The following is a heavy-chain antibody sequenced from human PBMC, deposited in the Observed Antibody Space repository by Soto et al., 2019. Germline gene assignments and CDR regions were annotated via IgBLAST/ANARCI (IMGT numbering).Heavy chain of an antibody. V-gene: IGHV4-34*01. CDR3: ARDYYGSGSRFFDY. Sequence: PSETLSLTCAVYGGSFSGYYWSCIRQPPGKGLEWIVEINHSGSTNYNPSLKSRVTISVDTDKNQFSLKLSSVTAADTAVYYCARDYYGSGSRFFDYWGQGTLVTVSS. CDR1: GGSFSGYY. D-gene: IGHD3-10*01. J-gene: IGHJ4*02. CDR2: INHSGST.